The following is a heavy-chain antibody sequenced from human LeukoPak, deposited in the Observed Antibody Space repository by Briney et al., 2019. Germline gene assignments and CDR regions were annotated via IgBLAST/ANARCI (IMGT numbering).Heavy chain of an antibody. CDR3: ARGPKDYGDNDFSYMDV. J-gene: IGHJ6*03. D-gene: IGHD4-17*01. Sequence: ASVKVSCKASGYTFTSYDINWVRQATGQGLEWMGWMNPNSGNTGYAQKFQGRVTITRNTSISTAYIELSILRSEDTAVEFCARGPKDYGDNDFSYMDVWGKGNPVTVSS. CDR1: GYTFTSYD. V-gene: IGHV1-8*03. CDR2: MNPNSGNT.